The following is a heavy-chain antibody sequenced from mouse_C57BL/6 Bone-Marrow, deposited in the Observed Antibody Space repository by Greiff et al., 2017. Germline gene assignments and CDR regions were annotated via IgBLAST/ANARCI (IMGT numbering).Heavy chain of an antibody. Sequence: VQLQQSGAELARPGASVKLSCKASGYTFTSYGISWVKQRTGQGLEWIGEIYPRSGNTYYNEKVKGKATLTADKSSSTAYMELRSLTSEDSAVYFCARRLYSSGWGQGTLVTVSA. J-gene: IGHJ3*01. D-gene: IGHD3-2*02. CDR2: IYPRSGNT. CDR3: ARRLYSSG. CDR1: GYTFTSYG. V-gene: IGHV1-81*01.